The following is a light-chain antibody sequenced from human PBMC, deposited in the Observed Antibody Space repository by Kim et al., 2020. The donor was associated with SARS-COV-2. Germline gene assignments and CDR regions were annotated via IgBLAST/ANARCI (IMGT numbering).Light chain of an antibody. J-gene: IGKJ4*01. CDR2: SIS. CDR1: QSVSTY. V-gene: IGKV3-20*01. CDR3: QKYGSSTLT. Sequence: EIVLTQSPGTLSLSPGERATLSCRPSQSVSTYLAWYQQKPGQAPRLLIYSISTRATGIPDRFTGSGSGTDFTLTIIRLEAEDFAMYYCQKYGSSTLTFGGGTTVDIK.